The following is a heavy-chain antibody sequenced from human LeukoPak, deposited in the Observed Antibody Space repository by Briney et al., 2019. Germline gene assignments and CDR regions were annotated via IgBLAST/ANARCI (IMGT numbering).Heavy chain of an antibody. CDR1: VGSMDTYY. J-gene: IGHJ4*01. Sequence: PSETLSLTCSVSVGSMDTYYWSWIRQPAGKGLEWIAQIHTSGRTDFNPSLKSRVSISMDTPNNQFSLMISSVTAADTAIYYCAGRGLSTGWTFDYWGHGTLVTVSS. CDR3: AGRGLSTGWTFDY. CDR2: IHTSGRT. V-gene: IGHV4-4*07. D-gene: IGHD6-19*01.